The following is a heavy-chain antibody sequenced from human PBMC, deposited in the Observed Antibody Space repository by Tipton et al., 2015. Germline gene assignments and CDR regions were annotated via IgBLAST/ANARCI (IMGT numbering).Heavy chain of an antibody. CDR1: GYSISSDYF. D-gene: IGHD2-21*02. CDR3: ARVLCGGDCYSVGD. J-gene: IGHJ4*02. CDR2: IYHSGST. Sequence: TLSLTCAVSGYSISSDYFWGWIRQPPGKGLEWIGSIYHSGSTYYNPSLKSRVTISVDTSKNQFSLKLSSVTAADTVVYYCARVLCGGDCYSVGDWGQGTLVTVSS. V-gene: IGHV4-38-2*01.